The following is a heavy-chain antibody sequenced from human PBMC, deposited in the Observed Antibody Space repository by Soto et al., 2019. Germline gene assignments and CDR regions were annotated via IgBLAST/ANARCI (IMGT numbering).Heavy chain of an antibody. CDR1: SGSISPYY. Sequence: SETLSLTCTVSSGSISPYYWSWIRQPPGKGLEWIGYISYSGYSTYTSSLSSRVAMSVDTSKNEFYMRLSSVTAADTAIYYCARVDAPQGTWSHDRWGQGTLVTVSS. D-gene: IGHD6-13*01. CDR2: ISYSGYS. CDR3: ARVDAPQGTWSHDR. J-gene: IGHJ5*02. V-gene: IGHV4-59*01.